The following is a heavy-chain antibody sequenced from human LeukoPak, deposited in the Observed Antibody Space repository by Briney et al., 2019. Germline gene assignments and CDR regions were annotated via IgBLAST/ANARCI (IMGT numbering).Heavy chain of an antibody. Sequence: GASVKVSCKASGYTFTGYYMHWVRQAPGQGLEWMGWINPNSGGTNYAQKFQGRVTMTRDTSISTAYMELSRLRSDDTAVYYCARDGGYCSGGSCYDWFDPWGQGRLVTVYS. V-gene: IGHV1-2*02. CDR3: ARDGGYCSGGSCYDWFDP. D-gene: IGHD2-15*01. CDR2: INPNSGGT. J-gene: IGHJ5*02. CDR1: GYTFTGYY.